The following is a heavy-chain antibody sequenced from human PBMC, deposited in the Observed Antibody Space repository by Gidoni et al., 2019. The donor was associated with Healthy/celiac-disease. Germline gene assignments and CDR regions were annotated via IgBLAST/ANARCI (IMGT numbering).Heavy chain of an antibody. CDR3: ARDSYGSAQRDAFDI. D-gene: IGHD3-10*01. J-gene: IGHJ3*02. V-gene: IGHV3-53*02. Sequence: EVQLVETGGGLIQPGGSLRLSCAASGFTVSSNYMSWVRQAPGKGLEWVSVIYSGGSTYYADSVKGRFTISRDNSKNTLYLQMNSLRAEDTAVYYCARDSYGSAQRDAFDIWGQGTMVTVSS. CDR1: GFTVSSNY. CDR2: IYSGGST.